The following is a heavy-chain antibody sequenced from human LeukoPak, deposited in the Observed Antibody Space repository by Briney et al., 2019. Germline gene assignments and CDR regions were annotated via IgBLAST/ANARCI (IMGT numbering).Heavy chain of an antibody. V-gene: IGHV1-69*04. D-gene: IGHD4-17*01. CDR2: IIPIFGIA. J-gene: IGHJ4*02. Sequence: GASVKVSCKASGGTFSSYAISWVRQAPGQGLEWMGRIIPIFGIAHYAQKFQGRVTITADKSTSTAYMELSSLRSEDTAVYYCASGEINPFDYWGQGTLVTVSS. CDR3: ASGEINPFDY. CDR1: GGTFSSYA.